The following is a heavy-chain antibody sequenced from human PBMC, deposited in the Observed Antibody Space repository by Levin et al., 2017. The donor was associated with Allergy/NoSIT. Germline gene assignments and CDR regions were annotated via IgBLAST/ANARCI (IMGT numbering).Heavy chain of an antibody. Sequence: SGPTLVKPTQTLTLTCTLSGVSLTSSGVSVGWIRQPPGKALEWLALIYWDDDERYSPSLRSRLSVTQDTSNNEVFLTMTNMEPADTATYFCAHRERSGWNYFDYWGQGSLVTVSS. CDR3: AHRERSGWNYFDY. V-gene: IGHV2-5*02. D-gene: IGHD6-19*01. J-gene: IGHJ4*02. CDR2: IYWDDDE. CDR1: GVSLTSSGVS.